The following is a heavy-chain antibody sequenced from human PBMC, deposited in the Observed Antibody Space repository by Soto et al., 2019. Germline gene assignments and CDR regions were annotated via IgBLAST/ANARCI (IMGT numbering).Heavy chain of an antibody. D-gene: IGHD2-2*01. CDR2: VSLYSDGT. V-gene: IGHV1-18*01. Sequence: QVQLVQSGGEVKRPGASVKVSCKTSGYTFSNYGITWVRQAPGQPLEWLGWVSLYSDGTNYAQKFQGRVSMTTDTSTTTAYMELRSLRSDDTAVYYCARVVPGAEAWFGTWGQGPLVTVSS. J-gene: IGHJ5*02. CDR3: ARVVPGAEAWFGT. CDR1: GYTFSNYG.